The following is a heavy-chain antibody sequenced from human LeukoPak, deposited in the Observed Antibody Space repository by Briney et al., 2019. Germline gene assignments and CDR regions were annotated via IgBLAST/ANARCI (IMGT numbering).Heavy chain of an antibody. J-gene: IGHJ3*02. CDR3: ATNTMFRGIHAFDI. D-gene: IGHD3-10*01. CDR1: GYSFTSYW. Sequence: EESLKISCKGSGYSFTSYWIGWVRQMPGKGLEWMGIIYPGDSDTRYSPSFQGQVTISADKSISTAYLQWSSLKASDSAMYYCATNTMFRGIHAFDIWGQGTIVTVSS. V-gene: IGHV5-51*01. CDR2: IYPGDSDT.